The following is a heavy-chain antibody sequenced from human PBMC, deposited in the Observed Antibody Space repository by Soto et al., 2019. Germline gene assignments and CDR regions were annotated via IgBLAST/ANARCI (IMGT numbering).Heavy chain of an antibody. D-gene: IGHD2-21*02. CDR1: GFTFFTSA. CDR2: IVVGSGNT. CDR3: AADPYCGGDCYFDY. J-gene: IGHJ4*02. V-gene: IGHV1-58*01. Sequence: ASVKVSCKASGFTFFTSAVQWVRQARGQRLEWIGWIVVGSGNTNYAQKFEERVTITRDMSTNTAYMELTSLRSEDTAVYYCAADPYCGGDCYFDYWGQGIMVTVSS.